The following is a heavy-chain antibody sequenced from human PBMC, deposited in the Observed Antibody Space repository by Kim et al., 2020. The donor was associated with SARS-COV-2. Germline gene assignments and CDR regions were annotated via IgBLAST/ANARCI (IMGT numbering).Heavy chain of an antibody. D-gene: IGHD3-10*01. CDR1: GGSFSGYY. CDR3: AGDERGVRDYFDY. V-gene: IGHV4-34*01. Sequence: SETLSLTCAVYGGSFSGYYWSWIRQPPGKGLEWIGEINHSGSTNYNPSLKSRVTISVDTSKNQFSLKLSSVTAADTAVYYCAGDERGVRDYFDYWGQGT. CDR2: INHSGST. J-gene: IGHJ4*02.